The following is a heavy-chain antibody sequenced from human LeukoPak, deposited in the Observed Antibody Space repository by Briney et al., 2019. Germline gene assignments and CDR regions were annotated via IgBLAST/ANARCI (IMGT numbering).Heavy chain of an antibody. D-gene: IGHD3-22*01. CDR2: LSYDGSNK. V-gene: IGHV3-30*18. CDR1: GXTFSSYG. J-gene: IGHJ4*02. CDR3: AKGRYYYDSSGTDY. Sequence: GRSLRLSCAASGXTFSSYGMHWVRQAPGKGLEWVAVLSYDGSNKYYADSVKGRFTISRDNSKNTLYLQMISLRAEDTAVYYYAKGRYYYDSSGTDYWGQGTLVTVSS.